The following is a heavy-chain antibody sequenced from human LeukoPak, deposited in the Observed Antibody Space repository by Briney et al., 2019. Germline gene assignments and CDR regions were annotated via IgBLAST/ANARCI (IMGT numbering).Heavy chain of an antibody. CDR2: ISSSSSTI. D-gene: IGHD5-12*01. CDR3: ASSYGYAYYFDN. J-gene: IGHJ4*02. Sequence: GGSLRLSCAASGFTFSTYNMNWVRQAPGKGLEWVSYISSSSSTIYYADSVKGRFTISRDNAMNSLSLQTNGLRAEDSAVYYCASSYGYAYYFDNWGQGTLVTVSS. CDR1: GFTFSTYN. V-gene: IGHV3-48*01.